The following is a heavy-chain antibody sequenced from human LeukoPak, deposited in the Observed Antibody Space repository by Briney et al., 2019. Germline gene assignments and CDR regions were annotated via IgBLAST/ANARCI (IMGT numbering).Heavy chain of an antibody. D-gene: IGHD5-12*01. CDR3: ARDPPGMEATGGDY. Sequence: SETLSLTCTVSGYSISSGYYWGWIRQPPGKGLEWIGSIYHSGSTYYNPSLKSRVTISVDTSKNQFSLKLSSVTAADTAVYYCARDPPGMEATGGDYWGQGTLVTVSS. CDR1: GYSISSGYY. CDR2: IYHSGST. V-gene: IGHV4-38-2*02. J-gene: IGHJ4*02.